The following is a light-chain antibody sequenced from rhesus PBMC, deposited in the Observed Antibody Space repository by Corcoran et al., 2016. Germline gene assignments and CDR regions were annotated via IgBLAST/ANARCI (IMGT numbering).Light chain of an antibody. Sequence: EIVMTQSPATLSLSPGERATLSCRASQSVSSSLAWYQQKPGQALRLLIYGASSRATGIPDRFSGSGSGTDFTLTISSLEPEDVSVYYCLQHSNWPLTFGGGTKVELK. CDR2: GAS. CDR1: QSVSSS. V-gene: IGKV3-24*01. CDR3: LQHSNWPLT. J-gene: IGKJ4*01.